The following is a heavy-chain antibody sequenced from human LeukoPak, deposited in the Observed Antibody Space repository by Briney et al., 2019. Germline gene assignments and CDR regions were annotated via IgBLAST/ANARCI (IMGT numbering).Heavy chain of an antibody. Sequence: ASVKVSCKASGYTFTGYYMHWVRQAPGQGLEWMGWINPNSGGTNYAQKFQGRVTITADESTSTAYMELSSLRSEDTAVYYCARQDIVATMADQDYYYYYYMDVWGKGTTVTISS. CDR2: INPNSGGT. D-gene: IGHD5-12*01. CDR3: ARQDIVATMADQDYYYYYYMDV. V-gene: IGHV1-2*02. J-gene: IGHJ6*03. CDR1: GYTFTGYY.